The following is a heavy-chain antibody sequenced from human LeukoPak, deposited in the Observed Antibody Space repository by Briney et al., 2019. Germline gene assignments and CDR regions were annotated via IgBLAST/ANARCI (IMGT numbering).Heavy chain of an antibody. D-gene: IGHD6-6*01. CDR1: GFTLSNYA. CDR2: ISGSGGST. V-gene: IGHV3-23*01. J-gene: IGHJ5*02. CDR3: AKGLQGHSSSWFDP. Sequence: GGSLRLSCAASGFTLSNYAMSWVRQAPGKGLEWVSGISGSGGSTYYADSVKGRFTISRDNSKNTMYLQMNSLRAEDTAVYYCAKGLQGHSSSWFDPWGQGTLVTVSS.